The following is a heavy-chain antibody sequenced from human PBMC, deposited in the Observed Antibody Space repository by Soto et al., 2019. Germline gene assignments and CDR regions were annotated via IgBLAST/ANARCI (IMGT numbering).Heavy chain of an antibody. CDR1: GFTFSSYA. J-gene: IGHJ4*02. D-gene: IGHD3-22*01. CDR2: ISGSGGST. CDR3: AKMGHYYDSSGYEYYFDY. V-gene: IGHV3-23*01. Sequence: VESLRLSCAASGFTFSSYALSWVRQAPGKGLEWVSAISGSGGSTYYADSVKGRFTISRDNSKNTLYLQMNSLRAEDTAVYYCAKMGHYYDSSGYEYYFDYWGQGT.